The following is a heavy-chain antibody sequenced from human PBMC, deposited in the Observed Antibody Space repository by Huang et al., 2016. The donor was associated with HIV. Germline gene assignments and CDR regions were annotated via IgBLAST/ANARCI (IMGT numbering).Heavy chain of an antibody. CDR1: GGSFSGYY. J-gene: IGHJ4*02. Sequence: QVQLRQWGAGLVKPSETLSLTCAVSGGSFSGYYWTWIRQSPGKGLEGIGEINQIGNTNYQRSLKSRVTISKDTAKNQFSLQLTSVSAADTGVYFCAREKAADSAWYGVYYFDYWGEGALVTVTS. CDR2: INQIGNT. D-gene: IGHD6-19*01. CDR3: AREKAADSAWYGVYYFDY. V-gene: IGHV4-34*01.